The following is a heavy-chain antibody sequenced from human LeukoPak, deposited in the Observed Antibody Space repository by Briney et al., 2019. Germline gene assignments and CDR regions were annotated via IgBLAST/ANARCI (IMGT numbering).Heavy chain of an antibody. Sequence: GGTLRLSCAASGFTFSSYGMSWDRQAPGKGLEWVSAISGSGGSTYYADSAKGRFTISRDNSKNTLYLQMNSLRAEDTAVYYCAKVTYGSGTYGAFDYWGQGTLVTVSS. D-gene: IGHD3-10*01. CDR3: AKVTYGSGTYGAFDY. J-gene: IGHJ4*02. CDR2: ISGSGGST. V-gene: IGHV3-23*01. CDR1: GFTFSSYG.